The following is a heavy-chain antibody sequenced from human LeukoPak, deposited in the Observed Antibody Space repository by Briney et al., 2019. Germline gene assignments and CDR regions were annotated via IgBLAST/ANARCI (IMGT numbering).Heavy chain of an antibody. CDR3: ARRCQGPEVGIAVAGTGYYYYGMDV. J-gene: IGHJ6*02. Sequence: SGTLSLTCAVYGGSFSGYYWSWIRQPPGKGLEWIGEINHSGSTNYNPSLKSRVTISVDTSKNQFSLKLSSVTAADTAVYYCARRCQGPEVGIAVAGTGYYYYGMDVWGQGTTVTVSS. CDR1: GGSFSGYY. CDR2: INHSGST. V-gene: IGHV4-34*01. D-gene: IGHD6-19*01.